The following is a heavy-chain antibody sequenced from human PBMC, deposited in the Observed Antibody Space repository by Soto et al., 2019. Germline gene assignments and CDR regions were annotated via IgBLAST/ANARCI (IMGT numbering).Heavy chain of an antibody. J-gene: IGHJ4*02. CDR3: AKSIVVVPAAIYRIWAFDY. Sequence: GGSLRLSCAASGFTFSSYAMSWVRQAPGKGLEWVSAISGSGGSTYYADSVKGRFTISRDNSKNTLYLQMNSLRAEDTAVYYCAKSIVVVPAAIYRIWAFDYWGQGTLVTVSS. D-gene: IGHD2-2*01. V-gene: IGHV3-23*01. CDR1: GFTFSSYA. CDR2: ISGSGGST.